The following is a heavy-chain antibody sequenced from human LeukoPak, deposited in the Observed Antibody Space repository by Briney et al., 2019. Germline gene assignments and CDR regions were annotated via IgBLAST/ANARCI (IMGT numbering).Heavy chain of an antibody. J-gene: IGHJ4*02. CDR1: GFTFSSYS. CDR2: ISTSSSYI. V-gene: IGHV3-21*01. Sequence: GGSLRLSCAASGFTFSSYSMNWVRQAPGKGLEWVSSISTSSSYIYYADSVKGRFTISRDNAKNSLYLQMNSLRAEDTAVYYCASSYYYGSGSYYNKDYWGQGTLVTVSS. D-gene: IGHD3-10*01. CDR3: ASSYYYGSGSYYNKDY.